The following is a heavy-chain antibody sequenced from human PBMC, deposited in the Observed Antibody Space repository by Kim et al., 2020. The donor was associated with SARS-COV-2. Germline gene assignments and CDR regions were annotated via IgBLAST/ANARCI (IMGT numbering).Heavy chain of an antibody. J-gene: IGHJ6*03. D-gene: IGHD6-6*01. Sequence: SETLSLTCAVYGGSFSGYYWSWIRQPPGKGLEWIGEINHSGSTNYNPSLKSRVTISVDTSKNQFSLKLSSVTAADTAVYYCARASARQLRYYMDVWGKGTTVTVSS. CDR3: ARASARQLRYYMDV. CDR2: INHSGST. V-gene: IGHV4-34*01. CDR1: GGSFSGYY.